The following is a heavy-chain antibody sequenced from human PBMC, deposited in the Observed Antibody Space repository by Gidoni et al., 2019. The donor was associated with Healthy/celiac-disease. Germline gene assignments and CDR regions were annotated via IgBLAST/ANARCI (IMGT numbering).Heavy chain of an antibody. Sequence: EVQLVESGGGLVQPGGSLRLSCAASGFTFSSYWMNWVRQAPGKGLEGVANIKQDGSEKYYVDSVKGRFTISRDNAKNSLYLQMNSLRAEDTAVYYCAREPPGQWLVQHYYYYGMDVWGQGTTVTVSS. CDR2: IKQDGSEK. CDR3: AREPPGQWLVQHYYYYGMDV. J-gene: IGHJ6*02. CDR1: GFTFSSYW. D-gene: IGHD6-19*01. V-gene: IGHV3-7*03.